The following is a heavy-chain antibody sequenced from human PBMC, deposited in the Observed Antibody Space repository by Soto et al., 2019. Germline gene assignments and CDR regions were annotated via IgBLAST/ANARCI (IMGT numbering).Heavy chain of an antibody. CDR3: AYCSGGSCYPGGYYYGMDV. Sequence: GGSLRLSCAASGFTFSSYAMHWVRQAPGKGLEWVAVISYDGSNKYYADSVKGRFTISRDNSKDTLYLQMNSLRAEDTAVYYCAYCSGGSCYPGGYYYGMDVWGQGTTVTVSS. CDR2: ISYDGSNK. D-gene: IGHD2-15*01. CDR1: GFTFSSYA. J-gene: IGHJ6*02. V-gene: IGHV3-30-3*01.